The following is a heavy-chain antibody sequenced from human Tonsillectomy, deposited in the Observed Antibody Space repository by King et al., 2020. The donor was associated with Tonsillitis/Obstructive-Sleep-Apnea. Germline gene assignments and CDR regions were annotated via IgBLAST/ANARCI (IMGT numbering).Heavy chain of an antibody. CDR1: GFTFSSYG. D-gene: IGHD3-9*01. Sequence: QLVQSGGGVVQPGRSLRLSCAASGFTFSSYGMHWVRQAPGKGLEWVAVIWYDGSNXYYADSVKCQFTISRDNSQKTLYLXMNSLRAEDTAAYYCASVDDILTGSTPFDYWGQGALVTVSS. CDR2: IWYDGSNX. V-gene: IGHV3-33*01. J-gene: IGHJ4*02. CDR3: ASVDDILTGSTPFDY.